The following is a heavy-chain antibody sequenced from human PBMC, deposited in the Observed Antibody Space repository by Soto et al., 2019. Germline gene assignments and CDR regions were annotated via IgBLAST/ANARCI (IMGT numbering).Heavy chain of an antibody. J-gene: IGHJ1*01. CDR3: ARDIGSSALHH. CDR2: IWYDGSDE. D-gene: IGHD6-19*01. Sequence: GGSLRLSCTTSGFTFSSHGMHWVRQAPGKGLEWVALIWYDGSDENYADSVKGRFVISRDNSKNTLYLQMNSLRAEDTALYYCARDIGSSALHHWGQGTLVTVSS. V-gene: IGHV3-33*01. CDR1: GFTFSSHG.